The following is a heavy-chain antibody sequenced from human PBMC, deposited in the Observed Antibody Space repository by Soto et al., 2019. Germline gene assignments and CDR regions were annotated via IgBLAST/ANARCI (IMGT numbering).Heavy chain of an antibody. CDR3: ATQLRGGVGTKKNFDY. Sequence: QVQLQQWGAGLLKPSETLSLTCAVYGGSFSGYYWSWIRQPPGKGLEWIGEINHSGSTNYNPSLKSRITISVDTSKNQFSLKLSSVTAADTAVYYCATQLRGGVGTKKNFDYWGQGTLVTVSS. J-gene: IGHJ4*02. D-gene: IGHD4-17*01. V-gene: IGHV4-34*01. CDR2: INHSGST. CDR1: GGSFSGYY.